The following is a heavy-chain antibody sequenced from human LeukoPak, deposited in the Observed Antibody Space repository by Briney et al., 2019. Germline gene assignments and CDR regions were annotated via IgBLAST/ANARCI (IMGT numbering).Heavy chain of an antibody. CDR3: ARSNYDILTGLDY. Sequence: PSETLSLTCTLSGGSISSYYWSWIRHPAGKGLEWIGRIYTSGSTNYNPSLKSRVTMSVDTSKNQFSLKLSSVTAADTAVYYCARSNYDILTGLDYWGQGTLVTVSS. D-gene: IGHD3-9*01. V-gene: IGHV4-4*07. J-gene: IGHJ4*02. CDR1: GGSISSYY. CDR2: IYTSGST.